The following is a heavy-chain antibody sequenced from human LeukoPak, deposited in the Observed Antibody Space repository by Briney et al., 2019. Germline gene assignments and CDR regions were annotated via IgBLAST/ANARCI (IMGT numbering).Heavy chain of an antibody. V-gene: IGHV1-8*02. Sequence: VASVNVSCKASGYTFTIYYMHWVRQAPGQGLEWMGWMNPINGNTGYAQKFQGRVTMTRDTSISTAYMELRSLTSEDTAVYYCVRDGEGVAISVNYWFAPWGQGTLVTVSS. D-gene: IGHD3-10*01. CDR2: MNPINGNT. J-gene: IGHJ5*02. CDR1: GYTFTIYY. CDR3: VRDGEGVAISVNYWFAP.